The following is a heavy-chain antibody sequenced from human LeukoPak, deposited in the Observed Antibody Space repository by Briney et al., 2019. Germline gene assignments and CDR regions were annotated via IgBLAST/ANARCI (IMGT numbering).Heavy chain of an antibody. D-gene: IGHD2-2*01. CDR3: ARVDCSSTSCYLDY. J-gene: IGHJ4*02. CDR1: GGTFISYA. Sequence: SVKVSCKASGGTFISYAISWVRQAPGQGLEWMGGIIPIFGTANYAQKFQGRVTITADESTSTAYMELSSLRSEDTAVYYCARVDCSSTSCYLDYWGQGTLVTVSS. CDR2: IIPIFGTA. V-gene: IGHV1-69*13.